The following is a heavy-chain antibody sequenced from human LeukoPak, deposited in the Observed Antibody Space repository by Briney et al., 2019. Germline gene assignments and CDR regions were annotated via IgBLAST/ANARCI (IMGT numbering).Heavy chain of an antibody. V-gene: IGHV3-66*01. D-gene: IGHD3-22*01. CDR1: GFTVSSNY. CDR3: AKGTESSGYYGYFDY. Sequence: GGSLRLSCAASGFTVSSNYMSWVRQAPGKGLEWVSVIYSGGSTYYADSVKGRFTISRDNSKNTLYLQMNSLRAEDTAVYYCAKGTESSGYYGYFDYWGQGTLVTVSS. J-gene: IGHJ4*02. CDR2: IYSGGST.